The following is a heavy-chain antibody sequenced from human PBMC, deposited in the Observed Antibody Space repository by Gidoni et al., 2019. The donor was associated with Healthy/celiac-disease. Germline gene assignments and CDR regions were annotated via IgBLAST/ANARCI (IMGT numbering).Heavy chain of an antibody. D-gene: IGHD4-17*01. CDR3: ARDLDYGGFFDY. Sequence: EVQLVESGVGLVQPGGSLRLSFAASGLPFSSYSMNWVRQAPGKGLGWVSYISSSSSTIYYADSVKGRFTISRDNAKNSLYLQMNSLRAEDTAVYYCARDLDYGGFFDYWGQGTLVTVSS. CDR2: ISSSSSTI. J-gene: IGHJ4*02. CDR1: GLPFSSYS. V-gene: IGHV3-48*01.